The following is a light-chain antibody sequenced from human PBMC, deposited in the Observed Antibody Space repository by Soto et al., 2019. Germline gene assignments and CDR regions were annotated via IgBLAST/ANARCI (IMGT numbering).Light chain of an antibody. CDR2: DVS. V-gene: IGKV3-11*01. Sequence: EIILTQSPATLSLSPGDRATLSCRAGQSVSHYLAWYQQKPGQAPRLLIYDVSNRATGIPARFSGSGSGTAFTLTISSLEPEDFAVYFCQQRSEWPLCTFGQGTKLEIK. CDR3: QQRSEWPLCT. J-gene: IGKJ2*02. CDR1: QSVSHY.